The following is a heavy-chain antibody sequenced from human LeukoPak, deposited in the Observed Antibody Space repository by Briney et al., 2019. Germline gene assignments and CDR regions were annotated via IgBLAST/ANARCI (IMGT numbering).Heavy chain of an antibody. CDR1: GFTFSSYW. CDR2: IKSKTDGGTT. D-gene: IGHD6-13*01. V-gene: IGHV3-15*01. J-gene: IGHJ4*02. CDR3: TTEFGSWYLAYFDY. Sequence: PGGSLRLSCAASGFTFSSYWMSWVRQAPGKGLEWVGRIKSKTDGGTTDYAAPVKGRFTISRDDSKNTLYLQMNSLKTEDTAVYYCTTEFGSWYLAYFDYWGQGTLVTVSS.